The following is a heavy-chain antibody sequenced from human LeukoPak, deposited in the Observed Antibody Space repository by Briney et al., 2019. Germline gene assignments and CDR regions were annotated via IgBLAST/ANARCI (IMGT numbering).Heavy chain of an antibody. CDR1: GFTFSSYA. D-gene: IGHD3-10*01. Sequence: GGSLRLSCAASGFTFSSYAMSWVRQAPGKGLEWVSGVSGNGGSTYYGDSVKGRVTISGDNSKNTLYLQMNSLRAEDTAVYYCAKVMVRGVSITSFDYWGQGTLVTVSS. J-gene: IGHJ4*02. CDR2: VSGNGGST. CDR3: AKVMVRGVSITSFDY. V-gene: IGHV3-23*01.